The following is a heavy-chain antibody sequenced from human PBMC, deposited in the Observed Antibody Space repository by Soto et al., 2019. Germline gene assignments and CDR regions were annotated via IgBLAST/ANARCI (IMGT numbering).Heavy chain of an antibody. J-gene: IGHJ4*02. V-gene: IGHV3-30-3*01. CDR2: LSFDGSNE. Sequence: QVHLVDSGGGVVQPGRSLRLSCAASGFTFSNYAMHWVRQAPGKGLEWVALLSFDGSNEYYADSVKGRFTISRDNTNNMLLLQMNSLRTEDRAVYYCAKDTGVGYCSGGSCYVPDFWGQGTLVTVSS. D-gene: IGHD2-15*01. CDR1: GFTFSNYA. CDR3: AKDTGVGYCSGGSCYVPDF.